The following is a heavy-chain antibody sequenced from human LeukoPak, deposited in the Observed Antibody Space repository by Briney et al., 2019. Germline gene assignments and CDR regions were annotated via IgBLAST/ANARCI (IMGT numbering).Heavy chain of an antibody. D-gene: IGHD2-15*01. V-gene: IGHV4-59*08. J-gene: IGHJ6*02. CDR3: ARHLGEVVVAATYYYGMDV. CDR1: GGSISSYY. Sequence: SETLSLTCTVSGGSISSYYWSWIRQPPGKGLEWIGYIYYSGSTSYNPSLKSRVIISVDTSKNQFSLKLSSVTAADTAVYYCARHLGEVVVAATYYYGMDVWGQGTTVTVSS. CDR2: IYYSGST.